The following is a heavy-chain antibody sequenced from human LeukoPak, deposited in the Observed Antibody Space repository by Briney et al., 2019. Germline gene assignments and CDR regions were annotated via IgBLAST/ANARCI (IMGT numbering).Heavy chain of an antibody. Sequence: PSETLSLTCTVSGGSISTFYWSWIRQSAGKGLEWIGRIYSSGSTNYNFSLKSRVTMSVDTSKNQFSLKLTSVTAADTAMYYCARGCSYGKGFDPWGQGILVTVSS. CDR1: GGSISTFY. D-gene: IGHD5-18*01. CDR3: ARGCSYGKGFDP. J-gene: IGHJ5*02. CDR2: IYSSGST. V-gene: IGHV4-4*07.